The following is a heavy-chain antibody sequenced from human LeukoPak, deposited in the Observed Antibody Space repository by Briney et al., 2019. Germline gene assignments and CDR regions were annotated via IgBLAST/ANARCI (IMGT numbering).Heavy chain of an antibody. V-gene: IGHV3-66*01. Sequence: GGSLRLSCTASGFTFGDYAMSWVRQAPGKGLEWVSVIYSGGSTYYADSVKGRFTISRDNSKNTLYLQMNSLRAEDTAVYYCAKDMAGEVGATFTAIDYWGQGTLVTVSS. CDR1: GFTFGDYA. J-gene: IGHJ4*02. CDR2: IYSGGST. D-gene: IGHD1-26*01. CDR3: AKDMAGEVGATFTAIDY.